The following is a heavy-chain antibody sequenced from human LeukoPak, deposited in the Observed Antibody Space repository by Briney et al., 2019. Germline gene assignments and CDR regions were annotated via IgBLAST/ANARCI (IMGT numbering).Heavy chain of an antibody. CDR2: VYSDGRT. CDR3: ARDNRVITIFGVVTRWWFDP. D-gene: IGHD3-3*01. Sequence: GGSLRLSCAASGFAVSSNYMSWVRQAPGKGLEWVSIVYSDGRTFYTDSVKGRFTVSRDSSKNTLHLEMNSLRVEDTAIYYCARDNRVITIFGVVTRWWFDPWGQGSLATVSS. V-gene: IGHV3-53*01. CDR1: GFAVSSNY. J-gene: IGHJ5*02.